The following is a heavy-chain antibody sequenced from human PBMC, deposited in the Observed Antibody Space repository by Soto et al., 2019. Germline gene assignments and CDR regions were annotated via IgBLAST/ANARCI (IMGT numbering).Heavy chain of an antibody. J-gene: IGHJ4*02. Sequence: PAGSLRLSCAACGVTVSTYAMHGVRQAPGKGLEWVAVISYDGRIQYYADSVKGRFTISRDNAKNSLYLQMNSLRAEDTAVYYCARDLGYYDSSGYFDYWGQGTLVTVFS. CDR1: GVTVSTYA. CDR3: ARDLGYYDSSGYFDY. V-gene: IGHV3-30*04. CDR2: ISYDGRIQ. D-gene: IGHD3-22*01.